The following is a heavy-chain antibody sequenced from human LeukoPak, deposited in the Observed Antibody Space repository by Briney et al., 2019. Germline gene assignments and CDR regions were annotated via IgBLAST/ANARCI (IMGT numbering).Heavy chain of an antibody. J-gene: IGHJ5*02. CDR3: ARVGYCSGGSCYAGFGWFDP. CDR1: GGSISSSNW. CDR2: IYHNGST. V-gene: IGHV4-4*02. D-gene: IGHD2-15*01. Sequence: SETLSLTCAVSGGSISSSNWWSWVRQPPGKGLEWIGEIYHNGSTNYNPSLKSRVTISVDKSKNQFSLKLSSVTAADTAVYYCARVGYCSGGSCYAGFGWFDPWGQGTLVTVSS.